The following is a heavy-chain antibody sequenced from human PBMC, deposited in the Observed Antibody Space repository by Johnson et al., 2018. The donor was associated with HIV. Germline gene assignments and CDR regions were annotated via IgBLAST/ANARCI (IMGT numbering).Heavy chain of an antibody. J-gene: IGHJ3*02. Sequence: EQLVESGGDLVQPGGSLRLSCVGSGFTFNTNWMHWVRQAPGKGLVWVSRINSDGSSTSYADSVKGRFTISRDNAKNYMYLQMNSLEAEDTAVYYCARVARVVVYAEDAFDIWGQGTMVTVSS. CDR3: ARVARVVVYAEDAFDI. V-gene: IGHV3-74*01. CDR1: GFTFNTNW. CDR2: INSDGSST. D-gene: IGHD2-8*02.